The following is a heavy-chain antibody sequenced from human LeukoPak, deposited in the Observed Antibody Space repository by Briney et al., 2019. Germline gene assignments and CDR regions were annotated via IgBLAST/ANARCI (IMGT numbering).Heavy chain of an antibody. CDR2: ISSSSSYI. Sequence: GGSLRLSCAASGFTFSSYEMNWVRQAPGKGLEWVSSISSSSSYIYYADSVKGRFTISRDNAKNSLYLQMNSLRAEDTAVYYCSELGITMIGGVWGKGTTVTISS. CDR1: GFTFSSYE. J-gene: IGHJ6*04. V-gene: IGHV3-21*01. CDR3: SELGITMIGGV. D-gene: IGHD3-10*02.